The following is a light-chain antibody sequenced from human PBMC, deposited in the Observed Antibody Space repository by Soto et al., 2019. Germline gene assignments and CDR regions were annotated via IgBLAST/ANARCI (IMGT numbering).Light chain of an antibody. J-gene: IGLJ2*01. Sequence: QSALTQPPSASGSPGQSVTISCTGTSSDVGGYNYVSWYQRHPGKAPKLMIYEVSKRPSGVPDRFSGSKSGNTASLTVSGLQAEDEADYYCSSYAGSNNKVVFGGGTQLTVL. CDR3: SSYAGSNNKVV. V-gene: IGLV2-8*01. CDR2: EVS. CDR1: SSDVGGYNY.